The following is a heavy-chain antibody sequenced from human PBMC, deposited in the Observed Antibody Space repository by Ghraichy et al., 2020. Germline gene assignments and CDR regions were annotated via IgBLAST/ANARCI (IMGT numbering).Heavy chain of an antibody. J-gene: IGHJ6*02. D-gene: IGHD3-3*01. CDR1: GFTFSSYW. CDR2: INSDGSST. CDR3: ARGLSSGSPPLRAWYYDFWSGYVPYYYYGMDV. Sequence: GGSLRLSCAASGFTFSSYWMHWVRQAPGKGLVWVSRINSDGSSTSYADSVKGRFTISRDNAKNTLYLQMNSLRAEDTAVYYCARGLSSGSPPLRAWYYDFWSGYVPYYYYGMDVWGQGTTVTVSS. V-gene: IGHV3-74*01.